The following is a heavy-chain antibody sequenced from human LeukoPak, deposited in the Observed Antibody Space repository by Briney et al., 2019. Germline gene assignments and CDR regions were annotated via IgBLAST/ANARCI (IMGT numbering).Heavy chain of an antibody. CDR2: IYYSGST. V-gene: IGHV4-39*01. Sequence: SQTLSLTCTVSGGSISSSSYYWGWIRQPPGKGLEWIGSIYYSGSTYYNPSLKSRVTISVDTSKNQFSLKLSSVTAADTAVYYCARHGGLLWFGERNWFDPWGQGTLVTVSS. D-gene: IGHD3-10*01. CDR3: ARHGGLLWFGERNWFDP. J-gene: IGHJ5*02. CDR1: GGSISSSSYY.